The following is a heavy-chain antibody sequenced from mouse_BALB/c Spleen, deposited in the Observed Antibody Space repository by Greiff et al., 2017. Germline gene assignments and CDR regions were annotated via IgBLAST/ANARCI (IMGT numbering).Heavy chain of an antibody. Sequence: EVKLMESGGGLVKPGGSLKLSCAASGFTFSSYAMSWVRQSPEKRLEWVAEISSCGSYTYYPDTVTGRFTISRDNAKNTQYLEMSSLRSEDTAMYYCARDKGDDGNPYAMDYWGQGTSVTVSS. J-gene: IGHJ4*01. V-gene: IGHV5-9-4*01. CDR2: ISSCGSYT. CDR3: ARDKGDDGNPYAMDY. CDR1: GFTFSSYA. D-gene: IGHD2-1*01.